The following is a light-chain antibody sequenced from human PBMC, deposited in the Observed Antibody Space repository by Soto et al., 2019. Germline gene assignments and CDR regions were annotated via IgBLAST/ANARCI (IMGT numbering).Light chain of an antibody. CDR1: SSDVGSYNL. CDR3: CSYAGTSTYV. Sequence: QSALTPPASVSGSPGQSITISCTGTSSDVGSYNLVSWYQQHPGKAPKVMIYEVSKRPSGVPNRFSGSKSGNTASLTISGLQAEDEADYYCCSYAGTSTYVFGTGTKLTVL. J-gene: IGLJ1*01. V-gene: IGLV2-23*02. CDR2: EVS.